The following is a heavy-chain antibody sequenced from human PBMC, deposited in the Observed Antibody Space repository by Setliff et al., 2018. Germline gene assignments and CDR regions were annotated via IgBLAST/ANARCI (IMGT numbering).Heavy chain of an antibody. CDR1: GYTFSRNY. J-gene: IGHJ3*01. Sequence: VASVKVSCKAYGYTFSRNYITWVRQAPGRGLEWMGWISGYNGHTENAQKFRHKFTMTTDTSTSTAYMELRSLIFDDTAIYYCARDLLRGSSWRPDVFDVWGQGTMVTVSS. D-gene: IGHD6-13*01. CDR2: ISGYNGHT. V-gene: IGHV1-18*01. CDR3: ARDLLRGSSWRPDVFDV.